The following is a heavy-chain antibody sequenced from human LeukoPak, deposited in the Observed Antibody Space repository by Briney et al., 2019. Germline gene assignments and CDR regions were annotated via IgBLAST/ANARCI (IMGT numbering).Heavy chain of an antibody. Sequence: SETLSLTCAVYGGSFSGYYWSWIRQPPGKGLEWIGEINHSGSTHYNPSLKRRVTISVDTSKNQFSLKLSSVTAADTAVYYCARGRGDYVLSLVNYYYMDVWGKGTTVTVSS. CDR1: GGSFSGYY. CDR3: ARGRGDYVLSLVNYYYMDV. CDR2: INHSGST. J-gene: IGHJ6*03. D-gene: IGHD4-17*01. V-gene: IGHV4-34*01.